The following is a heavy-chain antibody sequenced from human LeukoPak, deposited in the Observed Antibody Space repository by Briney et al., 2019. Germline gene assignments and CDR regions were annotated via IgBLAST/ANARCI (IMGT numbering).Heavy chain of an antibody. CDR1: GGSISSGDYY. Sequence: SETLSLACTVSGGSISSGDYYWSGIRQPPGKGLEWIGYIYYSGSTYYNPSLKSRVTISVDTSKNQFSLKLSSVTAADTAVYYCARVGRMVKGAFDIWGQGTMVTVSS. CDR2: IYYSGST. J-gene: IGHJ3*02. CDR3: ARVGRMVKGAFDI. D-gene: IGHD5-18*01. V-gene: IGHV4-30-4*01.